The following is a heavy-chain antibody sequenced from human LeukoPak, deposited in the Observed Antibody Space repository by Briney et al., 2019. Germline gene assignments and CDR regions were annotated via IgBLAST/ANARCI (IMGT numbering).Heavy chain of an antibody. CDR2: ISSNNGGT. CDR1: GYTFTGYY. CDR3: ARGDLAFVPAADRYGYYL. D-gene: IGHD2-2*01. J-gene: IGHJ4*02. Sequence: ASVKVSFKASGYTFTGYYIHWVRQAPGQGLHWMGWISSNNGGTKYAQNFQGRVTITRATSISTAYMELTNLKSDDTAVYYCARGDLAFVPAADRYGYYLWGQGTLVTVSS. V-gene: IGHV1-2*02.